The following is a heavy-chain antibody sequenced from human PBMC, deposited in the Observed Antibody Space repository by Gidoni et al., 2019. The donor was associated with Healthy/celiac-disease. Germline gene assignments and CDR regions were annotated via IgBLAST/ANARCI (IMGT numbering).Heavy chain of an antibody. V-gene: IGHV3-73*01. CDR3: TTLYSSSSVSPLDY. J-gene: IGHJ4*02. Sequence: EVQLVESGGGLVQPGGSLTLSCAASGFTFSGSAMHWVRQASGKGLEWVGRIRSKANSYATAYAASVKGRFTISRDDSKNTAYLQMNSLKTEDTAVYYCTTLYSSSSVSPLDYWGQGTLVTVSS. CDR1: GFTFSGSA. CDR2: IRSKANSYAT. D-gene: IGHD6-6*01.